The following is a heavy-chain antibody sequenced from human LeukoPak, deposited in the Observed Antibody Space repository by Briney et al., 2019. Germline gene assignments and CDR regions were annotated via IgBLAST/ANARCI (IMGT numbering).Heavy chain of an antibody. Sequence: ASVKVSCKASGYTFTSYGISWVRQAPGQGLEWMGWISAYNGNTNYAQKLQGRVTMTTDTSTSTAYMELRSLRSDDTAVYYCARDVLRFLELPFDYWGQGTLVTVSS. V-gene: IGHV1-18*01. D-gene: IGHD3-3*01. CDR3: ARDVLRFLELPFDY. CDR2: ISAYNGNT. J-gene: IGHJ4*02. CDR1: GYTFTSYG.